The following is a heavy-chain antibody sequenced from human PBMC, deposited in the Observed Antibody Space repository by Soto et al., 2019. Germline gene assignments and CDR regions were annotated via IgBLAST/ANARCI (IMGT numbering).Heavy chain of an antibody. J-gene: IGHJ5*02. CDR1: GCSISSYY. CDR2: IYYSGST. V-gene: IGHV4-59*08. D-gene: IGHD4-17*01. Sequence: SETLSLTCTVSGCSISSYYWSWIRQPPGKGLEWIGYIYYSGSTNYNPSLKSRVTISVDTSKNQFSLKLSSVTAADTAVYYCARQSGLRGNNWFDPWGQGTLVTVSS. CDR3: ARQSGLRGNNWFDP.